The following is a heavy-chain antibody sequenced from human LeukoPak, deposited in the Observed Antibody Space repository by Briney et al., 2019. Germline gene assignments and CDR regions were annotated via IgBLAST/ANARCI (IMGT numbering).Heavy chain of an antibody. CDR1: GFTLSTYI. Sequence: GKSLRLSCGASGFTLSTYIMHWVRQAPGKGLQWVAAVASDGSQTFYIESVRGRFTISRDNSKNTLYLQMNTLRAEDTAVYFCARERQDTIVHSGAFDIWGQGTMVTVSS. D-gene: IGHD3-10*01. CDR2: VASDGSQT. J-gene: IGHJ3*02. V-gene: IGHV3-30-3*01. CDR3: ARERQDTIVHSGAFDI.